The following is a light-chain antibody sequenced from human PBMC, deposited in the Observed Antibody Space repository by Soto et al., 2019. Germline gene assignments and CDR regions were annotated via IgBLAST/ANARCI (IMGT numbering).Light chain of an antibody. J-gene: IGLJ2*01. CDR1: SSDVGNYNY. CDR3: CSYAGTYTFGI. CDR2: DVT. V-gene: IGLV2-11*01. Sequence: QAVVTQPRSVSGSPGQSVTVSCTGTSSDVGNYNYVSWYQHHPGKAPKLMIYDVTKRPSGVPDRFSGSKSGNTASLTISGLRAEDEADYYCCSYAGTYTFGIFGGGTKVTVL.